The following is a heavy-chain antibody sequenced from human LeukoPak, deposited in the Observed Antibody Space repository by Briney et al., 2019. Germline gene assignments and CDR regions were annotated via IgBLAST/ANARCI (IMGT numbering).Heavy chain of an antibody. Sequence: SETLSLTCAVYGGSFSGYYWSWIRQPPGKGLEWIGEINHSGSTNYNPSLKSRVTISVDTSKNQFSLKLSSVTAADTAVYYCARTRYCSGGSCYQPYYYYYYMDVWGKGTTVTISS. CDR2: INHSGST. D-gene: IGHD2-15*01. CDR3: ARTRYCSGGSCYQPYYYYYYMDV. CDR1: GGSFSGYY. V-gene: IGHV4-34*01. J-gene: IGHJ6*03.